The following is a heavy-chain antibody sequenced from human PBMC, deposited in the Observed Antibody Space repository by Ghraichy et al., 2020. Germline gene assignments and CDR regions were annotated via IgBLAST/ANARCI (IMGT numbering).Heavy chain of an antibody. Sequence: GESLKISCAASGFSFSSYWMTWVRQAPGKGLEWVANINQDATDKNYVDSVKGRFTISRDNAKNSLYLQMNSLRAEDTAVYYCARDVGYCADCWGQGTLVTVSS. J-gene: IGHJ4*02. CDR3: ARDVGYCADC. V-gene: IGHV3-7*01. CDR2: INQDATDK. D-gene: IGHD2-15*01. CDR1: GFSFSSYW.